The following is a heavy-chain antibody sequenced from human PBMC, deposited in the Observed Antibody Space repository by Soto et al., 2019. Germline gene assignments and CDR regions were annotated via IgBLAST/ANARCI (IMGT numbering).Heavy chain of an antibody. CDR2: IIPIFGTA. CDR3: ARDDGCSGGSCYQTLYAFDI. Sequence: EASVKVSCKASGGTFSSYAISWVRQAPGQGLEWMGGIIPIFGTANYAQKFQGRVTITADESTSTAYLELSSLRSEDTAVYYCARDDGCSGGSCYQTLYAFDIWGQGTMVTVSS. CDR1: GGTFSSYA. J-gene: IGHJ3*02. D-gene: IGHD2-15*01. V-gene: IGHV1-69*13.